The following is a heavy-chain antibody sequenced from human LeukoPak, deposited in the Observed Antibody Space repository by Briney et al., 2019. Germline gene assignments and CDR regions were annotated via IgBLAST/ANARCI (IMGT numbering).Heavy chain of an antibody. V-gene: IGHV3-7*03. CDR2: IKHDGGDK. Sequence: GGSLRLSCAASGFTFSNYWMSWVRQAPGRGLEWVANIKHDGGDKHYVDSVKGRFTIARDSAKNSLNLQMHSLRAEDTAVYYCARGGNYDILTGYIFDYWGQGTLVTVSS. CDR3: ARGGNYDILTGYIFDY. D-gene: IGHD3-9*01. CDR1: GFTFSNYW. J-gene: IGHJ4*02.